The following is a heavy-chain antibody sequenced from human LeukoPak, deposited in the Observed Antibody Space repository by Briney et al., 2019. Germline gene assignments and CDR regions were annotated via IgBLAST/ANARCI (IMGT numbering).Heavy chain of an antibody. D-gene: IGHD6-13*01. CDR1: GGSISSYY. J-gene: IGHJ6*03. Sequence: PSETLSLTCTVSGGSISSYYWSWIRQPAGKGLECIGRIYTSRSTNYNPSLKSRVTMSVDTSKNQFSLKLSSVTAADTAVYYCAREGLAAAGTQGSYYYYYMDVWGKGTTVTVSS. V-gene: IGHV4-4*07. CDR2: IYTSRST. CDR3: AREGLAAAGTQGSYYYYYMDV.